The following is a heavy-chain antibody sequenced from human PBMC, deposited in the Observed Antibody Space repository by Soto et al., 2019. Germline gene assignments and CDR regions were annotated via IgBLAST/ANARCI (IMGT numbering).Heavy chain of an antibody. CDR1: GYTFTSFY. CDR2: INPSGTTT. V-gene: IGHV1-46*01. Sequence: QVQLVQSGAEVKKPGASVKVSCKASGYTFTSFYMHWVRQAPGQGLEWMGIINPSGTTTDYAQKSQGRVTMTTDTTTSRYYMELSSLPSEDTAVYYSAKPQIARHYYYGMEVWGQGTAVTVSS. CDR3: AKPQIARHYYYGMEV. J-gene: IGHJ6*02.